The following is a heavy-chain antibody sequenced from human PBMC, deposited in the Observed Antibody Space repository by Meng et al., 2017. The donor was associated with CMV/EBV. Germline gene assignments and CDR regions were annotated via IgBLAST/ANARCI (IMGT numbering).Heavy chain of an antibody. CDR2: IIPIFGTA. CDR3: ARAQVVVVPAAIPYYYYGMDV. CDR1: GGTFSSYA. V-gene: IGHV1-69*05. D-gene: IGHD2-2*01. Sequence: SVKVSCKASGGTFSSYAISWVRQAPGQGLEWMGGIIPIFGTANYAQKFQGRVTITTDESTSTAYMELSSLRSEDTAVYYCARAQVVVVPAAIPYYYYGMDVWGQGTTVTVSS. J-gene: IGHJ6*02.